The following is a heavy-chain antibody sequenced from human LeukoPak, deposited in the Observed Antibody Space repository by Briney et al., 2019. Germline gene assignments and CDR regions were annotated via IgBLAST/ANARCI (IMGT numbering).Heavy chain of an antibody. D-gene: IGHD3-22*01. CDR2: IYYSGST. Sequence: GSLRLSCAASGFSFSSYWMSWVRQPPGKGLEWIGSIYYSGSTYYNPSLKSRVTISVDTSKNQFSLKLSSVTAADTAVYYCARHGGYYDSSGYSDYWGQGTLVTVSS. CDR1: GFSFSSYW. V-gene: IGHV4-39*01. J-gene: IGHJ4*02. CDR3: ARHGGYYDSSGYSDY.